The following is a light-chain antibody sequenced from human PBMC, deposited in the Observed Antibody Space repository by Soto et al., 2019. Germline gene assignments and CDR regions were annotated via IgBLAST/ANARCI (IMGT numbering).Light chain of an antibody. CDR3: QQYGSSPQYT. V-gene: IGKV3-20*01. Sequence: EIVLTQSPGTLSLSPGERATLSCRASQTVSSTYLAWYQQKPGQAPRLLIYGTSSRATGIPDRFSGSGSGTDFTLTISRLEPEDFAAYYCQQYGSSPQYTFGQGPSWRSN. CDR1: QTVSSTY. J-gene: IGKJ2*01. CDR2: GTS.